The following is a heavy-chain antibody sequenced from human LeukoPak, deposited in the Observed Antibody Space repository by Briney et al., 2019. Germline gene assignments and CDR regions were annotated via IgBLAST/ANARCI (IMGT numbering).Heavy chain of an antibody. CDR3: ANQKVDYYGSGSLDY. CDR2: IRFDGSYR. CDR1: GFTFSSYG. V-gene: IGHV3-30*02. Sequence: GGSLRLSCAPSGFTFSSYGMHWVRQAPVKGLEWVAFIRFDGSYRYYADSVKGRFTISRDNSKNTLYLQMNSLRAEDTAVYYCANQKVDYYGSGSLDYWGQGTLVTVSS. D-gene: IGHD3-10*01. J-gene: IGHJ4*02.